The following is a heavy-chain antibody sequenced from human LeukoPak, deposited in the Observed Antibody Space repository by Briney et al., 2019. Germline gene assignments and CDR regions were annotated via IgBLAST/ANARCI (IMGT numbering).Heavy chain of an antibody. Sequence: GASVKVSCKASGYTFTSYGISWVRQAPGQGLEWMGWINPNSGGTNYAQKFQGRVTMTRDTSISTAYMELSRLRSDDTAVYYCAREDGSGDYYYGMDVWGQGATVTVSS. V-gene: IGHV1-2*02. CDR1: GYTFTSYG. CDR2: INPNSGGT. J-gene: IGHJ6*02. CDR3: AREDGSGDYYYGMDV. D-gene: IGHD3-10*01.